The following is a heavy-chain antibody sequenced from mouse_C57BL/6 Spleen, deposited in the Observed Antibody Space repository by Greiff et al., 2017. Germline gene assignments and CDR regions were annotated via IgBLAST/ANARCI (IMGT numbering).Heavy chain of an antibody. Sequence: QVQLQQSGAELVRPGASVTLSCKASGYTFTDYEMHWVKQTPVHGLEWIGAIDPETGGTAYNQKFKGMAILTADKSSSTAYMELRSLTSEDSAVYYCTPRSFAYWGQGTLVTVSA. J-gene: IGHJ3*01. CDR2: IDPETGGT. V-gene: IGHV1-15*01. CDR3: TPRSFAY. CDR1: GYTFTDYE.